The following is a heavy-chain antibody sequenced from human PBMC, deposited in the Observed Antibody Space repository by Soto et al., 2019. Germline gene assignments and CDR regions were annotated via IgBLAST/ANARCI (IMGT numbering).Heavy chain of an antibody. CDR2: IKHDDSEI. CDR3: VRGGTYFVY. Sequence: GSLRLSCAASGFSFNTYWMNWVRQTPGKGLQWVANIKHDDSEIYYVDSVKGRFTISRDNAKNSLYLQMNSLTVDDSAIYYCVRGGTYFVYWGRGVLVTVSS. V-gene: IGHV3-7*04. CDR1: GFSFNTYW. J-gene: IGHJ4*02.